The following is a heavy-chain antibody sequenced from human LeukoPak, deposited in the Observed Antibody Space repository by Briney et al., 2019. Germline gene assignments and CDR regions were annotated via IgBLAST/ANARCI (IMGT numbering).Heavy chain of an antibody. CDR3: AKDRHGVTS. J-gene: IGHJ4*02. Sequence: GGSLRLSCAASGFTFSSYPMSWVRQAPGKGLEWVSVISSTGGSTFYADSVKGRFTISRDNSKSTLFLQMNTLRAEDTAIYYCAKDRHGVTSGGQGTLVTVSS. CDR1: GFTFSSYP. CDR2: ISSTGGST. V-gene: IGHV3-23*01. D-gene: IGHD3-3*01.